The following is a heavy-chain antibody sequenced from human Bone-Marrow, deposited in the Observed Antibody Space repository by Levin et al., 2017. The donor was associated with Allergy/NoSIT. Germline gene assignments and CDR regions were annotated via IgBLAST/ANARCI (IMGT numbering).Heavy chain of an antibody. CDR1: GVTSNNYT. D-gene: IGHD3-10*01. CDR2: ISSSSAYI. V-gene: IGHV3-21*01. J-gene: IGHJ6*02. CDR3: ASRIKAPGGLDV. Sequence: RGESLKISCAVSGVTSNNYTLSWVRQPPGKGLEWVSSISSSSAYIHYADSVKGRFTVSRDNAEKSLYLQMNSLRAEDTAIYYCASRIKAPGGLDVWGQGTAVTVSS.